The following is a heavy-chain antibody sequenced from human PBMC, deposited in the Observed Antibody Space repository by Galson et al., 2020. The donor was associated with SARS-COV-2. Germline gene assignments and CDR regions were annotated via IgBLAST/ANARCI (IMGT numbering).Heavy chain of an antibody. V-gene: IGHV3-21*01. D-gene: IGHD2-21*01. J-gene: IGHJ5*01. CDR1: GFTFSSSA. CDR2: ISTNSSYI. CDR3: ARGSDGMRGYCSGGLDS. Sequence: NSGGSLRLSCAASGFTFSSSAMNWVRQAPGKGLEWVSSISTNSSYIYYADSVKGRFTVSRDNARNSLWLQMNSLRAEDTAVYYGARGSDGMRGYCSGGLDSGGKGALVTVSS.